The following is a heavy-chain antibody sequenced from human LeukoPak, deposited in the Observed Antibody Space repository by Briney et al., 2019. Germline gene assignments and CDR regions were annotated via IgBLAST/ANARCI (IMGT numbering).Heavy chain of an antibody. CDR1: GGTFSSYA. D-gene: IGHD5-12*01. Sequence: ASVKVSCKASGGTFSSYAISWVRQAPGQGLEWMGGIIPIFGTANYAQKFQGRVTITADESTSTAYMELSSLRSEDTAVYYCASRYSGYDLDYWGQGTLVTVSS. CDR2: IIPIFGTA. V-gene: IGHV1-69*13. J-gene: IGHJ4*02. CDR3: ASRYSGYDLDY.